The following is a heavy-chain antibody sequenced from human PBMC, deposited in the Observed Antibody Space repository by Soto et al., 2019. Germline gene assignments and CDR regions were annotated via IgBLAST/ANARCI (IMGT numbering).Heavy chain of an antibody. J-gene: IGHJ4*02. V-gene: IGHV1-69*13. CDR2: IIPIFRTA. CDR3: ASVPRYYYDSSGYYYFDY. CDR1: GGTFSSYA. D-gene: IGHD3-22*01. Sequence: SVKVSCKASGGTFSSYANSWVGPAPGQGLEWVVGIIPIFRTANYAQKFQGRVTITADESTSTAYMELSSLRSEDTAVYYCASVPRYYYDSSGYYYFDYWGQRTLVTVS.